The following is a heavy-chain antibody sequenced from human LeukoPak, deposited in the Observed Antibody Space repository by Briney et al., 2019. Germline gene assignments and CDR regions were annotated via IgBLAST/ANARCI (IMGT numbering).Heavy chain of an antibody. D-gene: IGHD2-15*01. CDR2: IYTSGST. Sequence: SETLSLTCTVSGGSISSYYWSWIRQPPWKRLEWIGRIYTSGSTNYNPSLKSRVTMSVDTSKNQFSLKLSSVTAADTAVYYCARILRVAATDAFDIWGQGTMVTVSS. CDR3: ARILRVAATDAFDI. CDR1: GGSISSYY. V-gene: IGHV4-4*07. J-gene: IGHJ3*02.